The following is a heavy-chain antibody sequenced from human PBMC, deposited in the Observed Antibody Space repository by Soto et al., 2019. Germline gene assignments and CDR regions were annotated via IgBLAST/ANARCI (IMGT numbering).Heavy chain of an antibody. CDR2: IYYSGST. Sequence: QVQLQESGPGLVKPSQTLSLTCTVSGGSISSGGYYWSWIRQHPGKGLEWIGYIYYSGSTYYNPSLKSRVTISVDTSKNQFSLKLSSVTAADTAVYYCARDRTNLRGYYGGWVDPWGQGTLVTVSS. J-gene: IGHJ5*02. CDR1: GGSISSGGYY. V-gene: IGHV4-31*03. D-gene: IGHD3-22*01. CDR3: ARDRTNLRGYYGGWVDP.